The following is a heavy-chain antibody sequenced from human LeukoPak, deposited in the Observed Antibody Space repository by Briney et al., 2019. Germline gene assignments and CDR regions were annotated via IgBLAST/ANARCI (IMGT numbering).Heavy chain of an antibody. CDR3: TTWGIFGVVIKRLAFFDY. CDR1: GFTFSNAW. V-gene: IGHV3-15*01. J-gene: IGHJ4*02. Sequence: GGSLRLSCAASGFTFSNAWMSWVRQAPGKGLEWVGRIKSKTDGGTTDYAAPVKGRFTISRDDSKNTLYLQMNSLKTEDTAVYYCTTWGIFGVVIKRLAFFDYWGQGTLVTVSS. CDR2: IKSKTDGGTT. D-gene: IGHD3-3*01.